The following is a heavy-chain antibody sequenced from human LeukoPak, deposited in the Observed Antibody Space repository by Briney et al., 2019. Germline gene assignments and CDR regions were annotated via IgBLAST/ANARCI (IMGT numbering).Heavy chain of an antibody. CDR1: GGSISSSSYY. D-gene: IGHD2-15*01. J-gene: IGHJ5*02. V-gene: IGHV4-39*01. Sequence: SETLSLTCTVSGGSISSSSYYWGWIRQPPGKGLEWIGSIYYSGSTYYNPSLKSRVTISVDTSKNQFSLKLSSVTAADTAVYYCASTKIVGYCSGGSCLRNWFDPWGQGTLVTVSP. CDR2: IYYSGST. CDR3: ASTKIVGYCSGGSCLRNWFDP.